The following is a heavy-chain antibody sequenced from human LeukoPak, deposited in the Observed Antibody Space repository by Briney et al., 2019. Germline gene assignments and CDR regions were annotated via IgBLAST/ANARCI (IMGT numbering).Heavy chain of an antibody. CDR3: ARGRAAVTTHWVDP. D-gene: IGHD4-11*01. J-gene: IGHJ5*02. V-gene: IGHV1-8*03. CDR2: MNPNSGNT. CDR1: GYPFSNYD. Sequence: GASVKVSCKASGYPFSNYDINWVRQATGQGLEWMGWMNPNSGNTDYAQKFQGRVTITRNTYISTDYMELSSLRYEDTAVYYCARGRAAVTTHWVDPWGQGTLVTVSS.